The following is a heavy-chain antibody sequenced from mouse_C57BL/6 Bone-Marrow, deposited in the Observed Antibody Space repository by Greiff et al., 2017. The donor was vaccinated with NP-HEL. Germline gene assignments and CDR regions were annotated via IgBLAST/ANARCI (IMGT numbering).Heavy chain of an antibody. D-gene: IGHD2-1*01. J-gene: IGHJ1*03. CDR2: IDPSDSYT. CDR3: GIYYGNSGWYFDV. CDR1: GYTFTSYW. Sequence: QVQLQQPGAELVKPGASVKLSCKASGYTFTSYWMQWVKQRPGQGLEWIGEIDPSDSYTNYNQKFKGKATLTVDTSSSTAYMQLSSLTSDDSAVYYCGIYYGNSGWYFDVCGTGTTVTVSS. V-gene: IGHV1-50*01.